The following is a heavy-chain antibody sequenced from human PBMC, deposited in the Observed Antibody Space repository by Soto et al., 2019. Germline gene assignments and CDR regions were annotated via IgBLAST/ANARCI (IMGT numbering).Heavy chain of an antibody. Sequence: PGESLKISCKGSGYSFTSYWIGWVRQMPGKGLEWMGIIYPGDSDTRYSPSFQGQVTISADKSISTAYLQWSSLKASDTAMYYCARVGTNEEITIFGVVIIPAYFDYWGQGTLVPVSS. D-gene: IGHD3-3*01. CDR1: GYSFTSYW. CDR3: ARVGTNEEITIFGVVIIPAYFDY. J-gene: IGHJ4*02. CDR2: IYPGDSDT. V-gene: IGHV5-51*01.